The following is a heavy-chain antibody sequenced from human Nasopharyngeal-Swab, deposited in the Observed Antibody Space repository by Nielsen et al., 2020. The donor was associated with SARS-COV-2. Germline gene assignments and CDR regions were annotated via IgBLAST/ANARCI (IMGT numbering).Heavy chain of an antibody. CDR1: GFPFNSYW. D-gene: IGHD6-13*01. CDR3: ARESYSSTWYGPDS. V-gene: IGHV3-74*03. CDR2: IDHLGTST. J-gene: IGHJ4*02. Sequence: GESLKISCAVSGFPFNSYWMHWVRQSPGKGPVWISRIDHLGTSTTYADSVKGRFTISRDNARSTLYPQMHSLRVDDTGIYYCARESYSSTWYGPDSWGQGTLVTVSS.